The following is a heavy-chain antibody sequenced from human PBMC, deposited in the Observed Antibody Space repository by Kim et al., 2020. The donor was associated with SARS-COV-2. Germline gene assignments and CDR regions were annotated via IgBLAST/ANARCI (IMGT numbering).Heavy chain of an antibody. J-gene: IGHJ5*02. D-gene: IGHD6-13*01. V-gene: IGHV1-46*01. CDR2: INPSGGST. Sequence: ASVKVSCKASGYTFTRYYMHWVRQAPGQGLEWMGIINPSGGSTSYAQKFQGRVTMTRDTSTSTVYMELSSLRSEDTAVYYCARDPEQLVRGNWFDPWGQGTLVTVSS. CDR1: GYTFTRYY. CDR3: ARDPEQLVRGNWFDP.